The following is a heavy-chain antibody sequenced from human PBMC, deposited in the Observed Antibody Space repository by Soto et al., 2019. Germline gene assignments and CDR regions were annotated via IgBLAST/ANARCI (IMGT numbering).Heavy chain of an antibody. J-gene: IGHJ6*03. CDR3: ARGLHTIIRGPYYYYYYYMDV. V-gene: IGHV4-34*01. CDR1: GGSFSGYY. Sequence: QVQLQQWGAGLLKPSETLSLTCAVYGGSFSGYYWSWIRQPPGKGLEWIGEINHSGSTNYNPSLKSLVTISVDTSKNQFSLKLSSVTAADTAVYYCARGLHTIIRGPYYYYYYYMDVWGKGTTVTVSS. D-gene: IGHD5-12*01. CDR2: INHSGST.